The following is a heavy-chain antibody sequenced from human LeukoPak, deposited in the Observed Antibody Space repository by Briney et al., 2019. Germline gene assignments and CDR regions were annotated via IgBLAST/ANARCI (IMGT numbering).Heavy chain of an antibody. J-gene: IGHJ4*02. Sequence: SETLSLTCTVSGASISSAGYYWSWIRQPPGKGLEWIGYIYHTGSTYYNPSLKSRGTISVDRSKNHFSPQVSSVTAADTAVYYCARGDCSSTSCSPFDYWGQGTLVTVSS. D-gene: IGHD2-2*01. CDR2: IYHTGST. CDR3: ARGDCSSTSCSPFDY. CDR1: GASISSAGYY. V-gene: IGHV4-30-2*01.